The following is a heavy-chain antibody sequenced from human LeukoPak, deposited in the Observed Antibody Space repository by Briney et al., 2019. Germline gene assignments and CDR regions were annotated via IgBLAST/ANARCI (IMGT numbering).Heavy chain of an antibody. CDR2: ISYDGSNK. V-gene: IGHV3-30*04. Sequence: GRSLRLSCAASGFTFSSYAMHWVRQAPGKGLEWVAVISYDGSNKYYADSVKGRFTISGDNSKNTLYLQMNSLRAEDTAVYYCARAEWLAYYFDYWGQGTLVTVSS. CDR1: GFTFSSYA. J-gene: IGHJ4*02. CDR3: ARAEWLAYYFDY. D-gene: IGHD6-19*01.